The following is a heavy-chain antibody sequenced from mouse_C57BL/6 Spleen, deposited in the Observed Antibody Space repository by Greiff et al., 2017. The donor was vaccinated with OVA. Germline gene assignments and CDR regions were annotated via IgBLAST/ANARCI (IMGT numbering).Heavy chain of an antibody. Sequence: VKLMESGPELVKPGASVKISCKASGYAFSSSWMNWVKQRPGKGLEWIGRIYPGDGDTNYNGKFKGKATLTADKSSSTAYMQLSSLTSEDSAVYFCARSGYYDWYFDVWGTGTTVTVSS. J-gene: IGHJ1*03. CDR2: IYPGDGDT. V-gene: IGHV1-82*01. CDR3: ARSGYYDWYFDV. D-gene: IGHD2-3*01. CDR1: GYAFSSSW.